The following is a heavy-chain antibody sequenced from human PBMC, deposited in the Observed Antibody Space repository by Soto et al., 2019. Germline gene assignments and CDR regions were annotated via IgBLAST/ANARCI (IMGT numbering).Heavy chain of an antibody. Sequence: QLVQSGTEVKKAGSAVKVSCKTSGYTFTTYGISWIRQAPGQGLEWIAWISVYNGDTNYAQNVQGRVTMTTDTLTTTAYLELRSLRSDDTAVYYCARVYCGGNCFSGGDFDYWGQGTLVTVS. CDR1: GYTFTTYG. V-gene: IGHV1-18*01. CDR2: ISVYNGDT. CDR3: ARVYCGGNCFSGGDFDY. D-gene: IGHD2-21*01. J-gene: IGHJ4*02.